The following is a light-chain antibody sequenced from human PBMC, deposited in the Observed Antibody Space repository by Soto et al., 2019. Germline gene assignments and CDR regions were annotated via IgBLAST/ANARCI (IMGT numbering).Light chain of an antibody. J-gene: IGKJ4*01. CDR1: QSISTY. CDR2: AAS. Sequence: DIQMTQSPSSLSASVGDRVTITFRASQSISTYLNWYQQKPGKAPNLLIFAASTLQSGVPSRFSGSGSGTDFTLTISSLQPEDFATYSCQQLNSYPLTFGGGTKVDIK. CDR3: QQLNSYPLT. V-gene: IGKV1-39*01.